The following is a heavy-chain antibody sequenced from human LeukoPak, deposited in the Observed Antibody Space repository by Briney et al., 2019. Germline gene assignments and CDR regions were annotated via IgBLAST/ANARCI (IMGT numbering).Heavy chain of an antibody. Sequence: SETLSLTGTVSGVSISSGGYYWSWIRQHPGKGLEWIGYIYYSGSTYYNPSLKSRVTISVDTSKNQFSLKLSSVTAADTAVYYCARVEGGGLDYWGQGTLVTVSS. CDR2: IYYSGST. D-gene: IGHD1-26*01. CDR3: ARVEGGGLDY. J-gene: IGHJ4*02. V-gene: IGHV4-31*03. CDR1: GVSISSGGYY.